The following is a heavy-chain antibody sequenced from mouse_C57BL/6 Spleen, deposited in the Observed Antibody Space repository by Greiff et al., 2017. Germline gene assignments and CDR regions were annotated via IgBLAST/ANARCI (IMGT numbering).Heavy chain of an antibody. CDR3: TRSQDWPEFAY. CDR2: IDPETGGT. D-gene: IGHD4-1*01. Sequence: QVQLQQSGAELVRPGASVTLSCKASGYTFTDYEMHWVKQTPVHGLEWIGAIDPETGGTAYNQKFKGKAILTADKSSSTAYMELRSLTSEDSAVYYCTRSQDWPEFAYWGQGTLVTVSA. CDR1: GYTFTDYE. J-gene: IGHJ3*01. V-gene: IGHV1-15*01.